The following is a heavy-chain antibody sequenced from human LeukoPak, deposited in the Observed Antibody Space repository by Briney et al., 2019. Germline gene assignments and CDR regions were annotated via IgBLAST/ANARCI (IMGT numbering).Heavy chain of an antibody. CDR3: ARATLATINN. D-gene: IGHD5-12*01. CDR1: GGSISSYY. J-gene: IGHJ4*02. CDR2: IYYSGST. Sequence: SETLSLTXTVSGGSISSYYWSWIRQPPGKGLEWIGYIYYSGSTNYNPSLKSRVTISVDTSKNQSSLKLSSVTAADTAVYYCARATLATINNWGQGTLVTVSS. V-gene: IGHV4-59*01.